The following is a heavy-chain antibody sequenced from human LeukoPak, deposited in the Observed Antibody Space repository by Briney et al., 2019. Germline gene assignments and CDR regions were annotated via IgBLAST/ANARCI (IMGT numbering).Heavy chain of an antibody. V-gene: IGHV4-59*01. CDR1: GGSINDAS. CDR3: ARATKLLWFGELLEKGSYYFDY. CDR2: IYYSGST. D-gene: IGHD3-10*01. J-gene: IGHJ4*02. Sequence: SETLSLTCTVSGGSINDASWNWIRKPPGQGLEWIGYIYYSGSTNYNPSLKSRVTISVDTSKNQFSLKLSSVTAADTAVYYCARATKLLWFGELLEKGSYYFDYWGQGTLVTVSS.